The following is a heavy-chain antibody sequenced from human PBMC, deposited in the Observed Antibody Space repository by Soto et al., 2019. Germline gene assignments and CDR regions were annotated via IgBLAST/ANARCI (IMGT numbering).Heavy chain of an antibody. Sequence: GGSLRLSCAASGFTFNTYGMTWVRQAPGKGLEWVSTVSGSGGGTYYADSVKGRFTISRVNSKNTMYLQMSNLRAEDTAVYFCARIGPYCGGDCYPDFDFWGLGTPVTVS. CDR1: GFTFNTYG. CDR2: VSGSGGGT. J-gene: IGHJ4*02. CDR3: ARIGPYCGGDCYPDFDF. V-gene: IGHV3-23*01. D-gene: IGHD2-21*02.